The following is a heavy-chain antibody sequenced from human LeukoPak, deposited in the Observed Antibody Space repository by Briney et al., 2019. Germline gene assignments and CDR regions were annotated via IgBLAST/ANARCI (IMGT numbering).Heavy chain of an antibody. V-gene: IGHV3-30*18. J-gene: IGHJ6*04. D-gene: IGHD3-10*02. CDR2: ISYDGSNK. CDR1: GFTFSSYG. CDR3: AELGITMIGGV. Sequence: GGSLRLSCAASGFTFSSYGMHWVRQAPGKGLEWVAVISYDGSNKYYADSVKGRFTISRDNAKNSLYLQMDSLRAEDTAVYYCAELGITMIGGVWGKGTTVTISS.